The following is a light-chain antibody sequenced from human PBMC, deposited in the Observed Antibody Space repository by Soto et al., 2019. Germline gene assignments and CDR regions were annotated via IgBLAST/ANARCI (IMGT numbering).Light chain of an antibody. CDR3: ASWDATLSGWV. V-gene: IGLV1-47*02. CDR1: SANIGRNY. CDR2: SDV. J-gene: IGLJ3*02. Sequence: QLVLTQPPSASGTPGQGLIISCSGSSANIGRNYVYWYRLLPGTAPKLVMFSDVTRPPGVPDRFSGAKSGTSASLAISGLRPEAEADSFCASWDATLSGWVFGGGTKLTVL.